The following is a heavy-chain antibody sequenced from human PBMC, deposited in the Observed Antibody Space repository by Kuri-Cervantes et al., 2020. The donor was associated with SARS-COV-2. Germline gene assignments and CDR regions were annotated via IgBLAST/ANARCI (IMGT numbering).Heavy chain of an antibody. D-gene: IGHD3-22*01. V-gene: IGHV1-2*02. CDR1: GYTFTGFY. Sequence: ASVKVSCKASGYTFTGFYMHWVRQAPGQGLEWMGWINPNSGGTNYAQKFQGRVTMTRDTSSSTVYMELSSLRSEDTAVYYCARRLRDYYYGMDVWGQGTTVTVSS. J-gene: IGHJ6*02. CDR2: INPNSGGT. CDR3: ARRLRDYYYGMDV.